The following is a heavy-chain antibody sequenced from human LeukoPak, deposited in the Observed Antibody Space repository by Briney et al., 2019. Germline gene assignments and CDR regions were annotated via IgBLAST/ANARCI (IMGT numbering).Heavy chain of an antibody. D-gene: IGHD1-26*01. Sequence: GGSLRLSCAASAFSLSDYWMNWVRQAPGKGLEWVSGIGGGGTEYYADSVKGRFIISSDSSQNLVHLQMNSLTVEDTAVYYCARAQGALDYWGQGTLVTVSS. CDR1: AFSLSDYW. CDR3: ARAQGALDY. J-gene: IGHJ4*02. V-gene: IGHV3-69-1*01. CDR2: IGGGGTE.